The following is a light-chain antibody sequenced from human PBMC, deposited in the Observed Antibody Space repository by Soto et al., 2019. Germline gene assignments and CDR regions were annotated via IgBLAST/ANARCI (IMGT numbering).Light chain of an antibody. J-gene: IGLJ1*01. Sequence: QSVLTQPAPVSGSPGQSIPISCTGTNSDVCGYNYVSWYQHHPGKAPKLMIYDVSNRPSGVSNRFSGSKSGNTASLTISGLQPEDEADYYCCSYTTSNTRQIVFGTGTKVTVL. V-gene: IGLV2-14*03. CDR1: NSDVCGYNY. CDR3: CSYTTSNTRQIV. CDR2: DVS.